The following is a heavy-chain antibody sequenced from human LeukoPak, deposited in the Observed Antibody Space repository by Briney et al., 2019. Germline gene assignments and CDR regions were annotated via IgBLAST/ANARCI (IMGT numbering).Heavy chain of an antibody. J-gene: IGHJ4*02. CDR3: AKDGLRRSYYIPVDYFDY. D-gene: IGHD1-26*01. V-gene: IGHV3-23*01. CDR2: ISGSGGST. CDR1: GFTFSSYA. Sequence: PGGSLRLSCAASGFTFSSYAMSWVRQAPGKGLEWVSAISGSGGSTYYADSVKGRFTISRDNSKNTLYLQMNSLRAEDTAVYYCAKDGLRRSYYIPVDYFDYWGQGTLVTISS.